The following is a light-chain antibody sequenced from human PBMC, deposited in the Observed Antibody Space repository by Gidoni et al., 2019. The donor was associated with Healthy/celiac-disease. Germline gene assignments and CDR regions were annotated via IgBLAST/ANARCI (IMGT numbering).Light chain of an antibody. V-gene: IGKV2-28*01. CDR1: QSLLHSNGYNY. CDR2: LGS. J-gene: IGKJ1*01. Sequence: DIVMTLSPLSLPVTPGEPASISCRSSQSLLHSNGYNYLDWYLQKPGQSPQLLTYLGSNRASGVPDRFSGSGSGTDFTLKISRVEAEDVGDYYCMQALQTPKTFGQGTKVEIK. CDR3: MQALQTPKT.